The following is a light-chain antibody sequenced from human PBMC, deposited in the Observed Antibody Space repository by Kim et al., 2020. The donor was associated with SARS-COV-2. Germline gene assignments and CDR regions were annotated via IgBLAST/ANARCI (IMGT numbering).Light chain of an antibody. Sequence: VSPGERATLSRRASQSVSNFLAWYQQKPGQAPRLLMYDASTRATDIPARFSGSGSGTEFTLTISSLQSEDFAIYYCHHYSNWPRWTFGQGTKVEI. CDR1: QSVSNF. V-gene: IGKV3-15*01. J-gene: IGKJ1*01. CDR3: HHYSNWPRWT. CDR2: DAS.